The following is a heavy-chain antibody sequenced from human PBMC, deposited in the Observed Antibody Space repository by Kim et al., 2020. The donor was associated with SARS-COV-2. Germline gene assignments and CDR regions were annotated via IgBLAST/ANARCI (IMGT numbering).Heavy chain of an antibody. CDR3: AKERATGGGTYSF. J-gene: IGHJ4*02. CDR2: ISSSGSTI. V-gene: IGHV3-48*02. CDR1: GFTFSSYK. D-gene: IGHD1-26*01. Sequence: GGSLRLSCAVSGFTFSSYKMHWVRQAPGKGLEWVSYISSSGSTIYYADSVKGRFTISRDNAKDSLYLQMNSLGDEDTAVYYCAKERATGGGTYSFWGQGT.